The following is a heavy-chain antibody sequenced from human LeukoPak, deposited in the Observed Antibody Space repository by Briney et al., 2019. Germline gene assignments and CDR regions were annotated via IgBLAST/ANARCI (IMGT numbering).Heavy chain of an antibody. CDR3: ARDMSYGSGSYYSAAYYYYGMDV. Sequence: ASVKVSCKASGYTFTGYYMHWVRQAPGQGLEWMGGINPNSGGTNYAQKFQGRVTMTRDTSISTAYMELSRLRSDDTAVYYCARDMSYGSGSYYSAAYYYYGMDVWGQGPTVTVSS. J-gene: IGHJ6*02. V-gene: IGHV1-2*02. D-gene: IGHD3-10*01. CDR2: INPNSGGT. CDR1: GYTFTGYY.